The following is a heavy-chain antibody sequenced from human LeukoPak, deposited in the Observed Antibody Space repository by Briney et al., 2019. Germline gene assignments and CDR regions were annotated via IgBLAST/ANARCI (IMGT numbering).Heavy chain of an antibody. V-gene: IGHV3-30*18. CDR3: AKDQEQWLVLYYFDY. D-gene: IGHD6-19*01. CDR2: ISYDGSNK. CDR1: GFTFSIYG. J-gene: IGHJ4*02. Sequence: GGSLRLSCAASGFTFSIYGMHWVRQAPGKGLEWVAVISYDGSNKYYADSVKGRFTISRDNSKNTLYLQMNSLRAEDTAVYYCAKDQEQWLVLYYFDYWGQGTLVTVSS.